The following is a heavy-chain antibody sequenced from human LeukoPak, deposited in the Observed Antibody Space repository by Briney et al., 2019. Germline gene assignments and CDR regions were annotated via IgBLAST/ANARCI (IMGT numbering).Heavy chain of an antibody. J-gene: IGHJ6*02. CDR3: AKAWGVTYYYAMDV. V-gene: IGHV3-23*01. Sequence: HPGGSLRLSCAASGFSFSTYAMTWVRQAPGKGLEWVSAITGGARTTYYADSVKGRFTISRDNSKSTLYLQMNTLRAEDTAVYYCAKAWGVTYYYAMDVWGQGTTVTVSS. CDR1: GFSFSTYA. CDR2: ITGGARTT. D-gene: IGHD3-10*01.